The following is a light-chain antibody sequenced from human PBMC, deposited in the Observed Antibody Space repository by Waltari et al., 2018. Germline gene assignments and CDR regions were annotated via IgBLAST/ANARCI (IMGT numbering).Light chain of an antibody. Sequence: QSALTQPASVSGSPGQSITISCTGTSSDVGGYNYVSWYQQHPGKAPKLMIYDVSDRPSGVSNLFSGSKSGNAASLTISGLQAEDESDYYCSSYTISSTVVFGGGTKLTVL. CDR1: SSDVGGYNY. J-gene: IGLJ2*01. CDR2: DVS. CDR3: SSYTISSTVV. V-gene: IGLV2-14*03.